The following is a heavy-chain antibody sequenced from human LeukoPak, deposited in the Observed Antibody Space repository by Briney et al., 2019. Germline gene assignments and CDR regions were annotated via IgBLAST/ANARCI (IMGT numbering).Heavy chain of an antibody. D-gene: IGHD6-13*01. CDR2: INTNTGNP. Sequence: ASVKVSCKASGYTFTTYAMNWVRQAPGQGLEWMGWINTNTGNPTYAQGFTGRFVFSLDTSVSTAYLQISSLKAEDTAVYYCAKEGQYSSSWYLGYWGQGTLVTVSS. J-gene: IGHJ4*02. CDR3: AKEGQYSSSWYLGY. V-gene: IGHV7-4-1*02. CDR1: GYTFTTYA.